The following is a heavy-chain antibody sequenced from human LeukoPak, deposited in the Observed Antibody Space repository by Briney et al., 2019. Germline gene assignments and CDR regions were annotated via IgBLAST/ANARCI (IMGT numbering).Heavy chain of an antibody. V-gene: IGHV3-30-3*01. J-gene: IGHJ4*02. CDR2: ISYDGSNK. D-gene: IGHD6-6*01. Sequence: PGRSLRLSCAASGFTFSSYAMHWVRQAPGKGLEWVAVISYDGSNKYYADSVKGRFTISRDNSKNTLYLQMNSLRAEDTAVYYCAKDRLEYSTLWGQGTLVTVSS. CDR3: AKDRLEYSTL. CDR1: GFTFSSYA.